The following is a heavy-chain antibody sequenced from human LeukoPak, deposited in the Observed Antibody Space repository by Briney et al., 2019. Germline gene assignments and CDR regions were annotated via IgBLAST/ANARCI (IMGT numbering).Heavy chain of an antibody. D-gene: IGHD3-22*01. J-gene: IGHJ4*02. Sequence: GGSLRLSCAASGFTFSSSAMSWVRQAPGKGLKWVSAISGRGGSGRSTYYADSVKGRFTISRDDSKNTLYLEMSSLRAEDTAIYYCATSRYYYDSSGFLVDYWGQGTLVTVSS. CDR1: GFTFSSSA. CDR3: ATSRYYYDSSGFLVDY. CDR2: ISGRGGSGRST. V-gene: IGHV3-23*01.